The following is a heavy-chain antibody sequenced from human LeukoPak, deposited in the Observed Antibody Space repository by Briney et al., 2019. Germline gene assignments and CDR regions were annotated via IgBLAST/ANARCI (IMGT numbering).Heavy chain of an antibody. J-gene: IGHJ4*02. CDR1: GGSFSTYY. CDR2: INHSGST. Sequence: PSETLSLTCAVYGGSFSTYYWSWIRQPPGKGLEWIGEINHSGSTTYNPSLESRVTISIDTSKNQFSLKLSSVTAADTAVYYCAGYYYGTENYHNHHNFDYWGQGTLVTVSS. V-gene: IGHV4-34*01. D-gene: IGHD3-10*01. CDR3: AGYYYGTENYHNHHNFDY.